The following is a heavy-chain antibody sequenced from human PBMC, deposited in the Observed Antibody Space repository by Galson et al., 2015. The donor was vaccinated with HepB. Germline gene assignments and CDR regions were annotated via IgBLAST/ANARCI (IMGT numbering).Heavy chain of an antibody. CDR3: AKRMGYTGTSDFDY. J-gene: IGHJ4*02. CDR1: GFSFASYG. D-gene: IGHD1-26*01. V-gene: IGHV3-30*18. Sequence: SLRLSCAASGFSFASYGMHWVRQAPGKGLEWVAVISFDGSNKFYADSVKGRFSISRDNSKNTLYLQMNSLRPEDTAVYYCAKRMGYTGTSDFDYWGQGTLVTVSS. CDR2: ISFDGSNK.